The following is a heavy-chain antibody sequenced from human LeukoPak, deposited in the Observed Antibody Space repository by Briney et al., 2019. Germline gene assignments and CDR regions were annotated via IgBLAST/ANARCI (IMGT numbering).Heavy chain of an antibody. Sequence: AGGSLRLSCAASGFTFNTYTLNWVRQAPGQGLEWLSSISSSSAYIFYADSVKGRFTISRDNARNSLYLQMNSLRAEDTAVYYCARDACSSTSCFRDSWGQGTLVTVSS. V-gene: IGHV3-21*01. CDR1: GFTFNTYT. D-gene: IGHD2-2*01. J-gene: IGHJ4*02. CDR3: ARDACSSTSCFRDS. CDR2: ISSSSAYI.